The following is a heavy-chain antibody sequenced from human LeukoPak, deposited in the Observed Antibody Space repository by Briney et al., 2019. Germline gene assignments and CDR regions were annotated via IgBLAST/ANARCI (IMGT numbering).Heavy chain of an antibody. V-gene: IGHV4-30-4*08. J-gene: IGHJ5*02. CDR2: IYYSGST. CDR1: GGSISSGDYY. CDR3: ARDSITIFEVPGGWFDP. Sequence: SETLSLTCTVSGGSISSGDYYWSWIRQPPGKGLEWIGYIYYSGSTYYNPSLKSRVTISVDTSKNQFSLKLSSVTAADTAVYYCARDSITIFEVPGGWFDPWGQGTLVTVSS. D-gene: IGHD3-3*01.